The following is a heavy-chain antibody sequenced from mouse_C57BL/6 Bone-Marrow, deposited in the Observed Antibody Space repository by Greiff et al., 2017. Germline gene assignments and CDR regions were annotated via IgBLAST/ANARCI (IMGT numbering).Heavy chain of an antibody. D-gene: IGHD4-1*01. CDR3: ARHRTGTYFDV. Sequence: EVKLMESGGDLVKPGGSLKLSCAASGFTFSSYGMSWVRQTPDKRLEWVATISSGGSYTYYPDSVKGRFTISRDNAKNTLYLQMSSLKSEDTAMYYCARHRTGTYFDVWGTGTTVTVFS. CDR2: ISSGGSYT. V-gene: IGHV5-6*01. CDR1: GFTFSSYG. J-gene: IGHJ1*03.